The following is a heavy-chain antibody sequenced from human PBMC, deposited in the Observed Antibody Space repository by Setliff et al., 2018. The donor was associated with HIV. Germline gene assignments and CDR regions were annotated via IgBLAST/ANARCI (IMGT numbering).Heavy chain of an antibody. D-gene: IGHD2-2*01. CDR1: RSTFNSHT. J-gene: IGHJ5*02. Sequence: ASVKVSCKASRSTFNSHTINWVRQAPGQGLDWMGRIIPILGVANYAQKFQGRVTITTDESTSTAYMELSSLRSEDTAVYYCARDFGGYCSSMSCPGLFDPWGQGTLVTVSS. V-gene: IGHV1-69*16. CDR3: ARDFGGYCSSMSCPGLFDP. CDR2: IIPILGVA.